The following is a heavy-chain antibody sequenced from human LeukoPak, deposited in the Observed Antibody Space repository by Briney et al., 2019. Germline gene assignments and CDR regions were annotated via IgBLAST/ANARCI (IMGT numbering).Heavy chain of an antibody. CDR3: ARGEVVREVIGDYYYYGMDV. D-gene: IGHD3-10*01. CDR2: INSDGSST. CDR1: GFTFSSYW. J-gene: IGHJ6*02. V-gene: IGHV3-74*01. Sequence: GGSLRLSCAASGFTFSSYWMHWVRQAPGKGLVWVSRINSDGSSTSYADSVKGRFTISRDNAKNTLYLQMNSLRAEDTAVCYCARGEVVREVIGDYYYYGMDVWGQGTTVTVSS.